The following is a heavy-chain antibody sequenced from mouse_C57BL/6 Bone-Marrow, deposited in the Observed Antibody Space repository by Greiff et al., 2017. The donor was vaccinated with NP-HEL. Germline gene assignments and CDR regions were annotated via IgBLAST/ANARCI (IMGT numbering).Heavy chain of an antibody. D-gene: IGHD2-4*01. J-gene: IGHJ3*01. Sequence: DVKLQESGPGLVKPSQSLSLTCSVTGYSITSGYYWNWIRQFPGNKLEWMGYISYDGSNNYNPSLKNRISITRDTSKNQFFLKLNSVTTEDTATYYCAREDDYDSFAYWGQGTLVTVSA. CDR3: AREDDYDSFAY. CDR2: ISYDGSN. V-gene: IGHV3-6*01. CDR1: GYSITSGYY.